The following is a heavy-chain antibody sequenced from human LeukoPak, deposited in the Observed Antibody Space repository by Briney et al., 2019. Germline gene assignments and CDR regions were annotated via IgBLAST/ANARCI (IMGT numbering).Heavy chain of an antibody. Sequence: SETLSLTCTVSGGSISSHYWSWIRQPPGKGLEWIGYIYYSGSTNYNPSLKSRVTISVDTSKNQFSLKLSSVTAADTAVYYCAREAVHYYYHYMDVWGKGTTVTVSS. CDR3: AREAVHYYYHYMDV. CDR2: IYYSGST. CDR1: GGSISSHY. V-gene: IGHV4-59*11. J-gene: IGHJ6*03.